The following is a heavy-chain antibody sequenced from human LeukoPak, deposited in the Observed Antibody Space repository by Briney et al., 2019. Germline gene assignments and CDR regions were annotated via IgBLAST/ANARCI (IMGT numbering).Heavy chain of an antibody. CDR2: INPNSGDT. D-gene: IGHD5-24*01. J-gene: IGHJ4*02. V-gene: IGHV1-2*06. Sequence: SVKVSCKASGYAFTGYYIHWVRQAPGQGLEWLGRINPNSGDTDYARKFQGRVTMTRDTSINTAYVDLSSLKSEDTAVYYCARGDDYKFDSWGQGALVTVSS. CDR1: GYAFTGYY. CDR3: ARGDDYKFDS.